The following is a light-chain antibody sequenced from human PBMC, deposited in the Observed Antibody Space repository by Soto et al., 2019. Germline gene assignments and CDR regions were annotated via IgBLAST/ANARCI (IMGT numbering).Light chain of an antibody. CDR1: ISDLGGYNY. Sequence: QSALTQPASVSGSPGQAITISCTGTISDLGGYNYVSWYQQHPVQAHKLIIYEVSNRPSGVSDRFSGSKSGNTASLTISGLQAEDEAHYYCSSYTTSTTVVFGGGTKLTVL. CDR2: EVS. CDR3: SSYTTSTTVV. V-gene: IGLV2-14*01. J-gene: IGLJ2*01.